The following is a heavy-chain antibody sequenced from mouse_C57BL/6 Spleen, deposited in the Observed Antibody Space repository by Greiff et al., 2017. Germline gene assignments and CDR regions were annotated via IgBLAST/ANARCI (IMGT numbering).Heavy chain of an antibody. D-gene: IGHD2-2*01. CDR1: GFTFSSYA. CDR2: ISDGGSYT. Sequence: EVHLVESGGGLVKPGGSLKLSCAASGFTFSSYAMSWVRQTPEKRLEWVATISDGGSYTYYPDNVKGRFTISRDNAKNNLYLQMSHLKSEDTAMYYCARDGSTYYAMDYWGQGTSVTVCS. CDR3: ARDGSTYYAMDY. V-gene: IGHV5-4*01. J-gene: IGHJ4*01.